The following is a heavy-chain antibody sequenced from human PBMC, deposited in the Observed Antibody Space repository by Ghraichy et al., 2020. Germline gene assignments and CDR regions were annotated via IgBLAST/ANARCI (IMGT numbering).Heavy chain of an antibody. CDR2: MNPNSGNT. J-gene: IGHJ5*02. D-gene: IGHD3-10*01. Sequence: ASVKVSCKASGYTFTSYDINWVRQATGQGLEWMGWMNPNSGNTGYAQKFQGRVTMTRNTSISTAYMELSSLRSEDTAVYYCARGQSVLLWFRELSPPQSPWGQGTLVTVSS. CDR1: GYTFTSYD. CDR3: ARGQSVLLWFRELSPPQSP. V-gene: IGHV1-8*01.